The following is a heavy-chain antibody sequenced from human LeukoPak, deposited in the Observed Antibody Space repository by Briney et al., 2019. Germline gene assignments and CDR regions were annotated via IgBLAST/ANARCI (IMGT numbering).Heavy chain of an antibody. J-gene: IGHJ4*02. V-gene: IGHV3-21*01. CDR1: GFTFDDYA. CDR3: ASGTIVGARGADN. Sequence: PGGSLRLSCAASGFTFDDYAMHWVRQAPGKALEWVSSISGSSYHIYYADSVKGRFTISRDNANNLLYLQMNSLRAEDTAVYYCASGTIVGARGADNWGQGTLVTVSS. CDR2: ISGSSYHI. D-gene: IGHD1-26*01.